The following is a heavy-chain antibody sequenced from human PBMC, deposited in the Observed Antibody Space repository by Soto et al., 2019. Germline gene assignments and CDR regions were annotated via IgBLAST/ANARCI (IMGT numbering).Heavy chain of an antibody. CDR1: GFTFSSYS. J-gene: IGHJ1*01. CDR2: ISSSSSYI. D-gene: IGHD2-2*01. V-gene: IGHV3-21*01. Sequence: PGGSLRLSCAASGFTFSSYSRNWVRQAPGKGLEWVSSISSSSSYIYYADSVKGRFTISRDNAKNSLYLQMNSLRAEDTAVYYCARDQLPSSSTRRSQYFQHWGQGTLVTVSS. CDR3: ARDQLPSSSTRRSQYFQH.